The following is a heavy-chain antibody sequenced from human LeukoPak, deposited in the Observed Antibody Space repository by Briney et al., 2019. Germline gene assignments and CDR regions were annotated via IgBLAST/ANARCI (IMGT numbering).Heavy chain of an antibody. CDR3: ARDGGYSYGWGGIDY. CDR2: ISYDGSNK. V-gene: IGHV3-30*03. D-gene: IGHD5-18*01. J-gene: IGHJ4*02. CDR1: GFTFSSYG. Sequence: PGGSLRLSCAASGFTFSSYGMHWVRQAPGKGLEWVAVISYDGSNKYYADSVKGRFTISRHNSKNTLYLQVNSLRAEDTAVYYCARDGGYSYGWGGIDYWGQGTLVTVSS.